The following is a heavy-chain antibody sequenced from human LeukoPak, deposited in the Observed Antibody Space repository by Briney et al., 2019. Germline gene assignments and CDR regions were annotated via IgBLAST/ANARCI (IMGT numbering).Heavy chain of an antibody. D-gene: IGHD6-6*01. V-gene: IGHV4-4*07. CDR1: GGSITTFF. J-gene: IGHJ4*02. Sequence: SETLSLTCTVSGGSITTFFWSWIRQPAGKGLEWIARIYTSGTTNYNPSLKSRVTMSVDTSKNQFSLNLTSVTVADTAVYYCAREGTTRPLDYWGQGTLVTVSS. CDR3: AREGTTRPLDY. CDR2: IYTSGTT.